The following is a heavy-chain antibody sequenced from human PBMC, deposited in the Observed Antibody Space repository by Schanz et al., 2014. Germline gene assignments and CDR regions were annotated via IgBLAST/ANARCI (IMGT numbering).Heavy chain of an antibody. D-gene: IGHD3-3*01. CDR3: AATTILAD. J-gene: IGHJ1*01. CDR2: IYSSGST. V-gene: IGHV3-66*01. Sequence: VQLVESGGGLVQPGGSVRLSCGASGFSFSTHWMAWVRQAPGKGLEWVSTIYSSGSTYYADSVRGRFTISRDNAKSSLYLQMNSLRDEDTAVYYCAATTILADWGQGTLVTVSS. CDR1: GFSFSTHW.